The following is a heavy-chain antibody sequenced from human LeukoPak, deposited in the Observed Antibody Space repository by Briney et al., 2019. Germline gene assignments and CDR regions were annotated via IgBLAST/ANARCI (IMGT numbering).Heavy chain of an antibody. D-gene: IGHD3-9*01. J-gene: IGHJ5*02. CDR1: GGSISSSSYY. CDR3: ARTSVLRYFDWHAQNNWFDP. Sequence: PSETLSLTCTVSGGSISSSSYYWGWIRQPPGKGLEWIGSIYYSGSTYYNPSLKSRVTISVDTSKNQFSLKLSSVTAADTAVYYCARTSVLRYFDWHAQNNWFDPWGQGTLVTVSS. CDR2: IYYSGST. V-gene: IGHV4-39*07.